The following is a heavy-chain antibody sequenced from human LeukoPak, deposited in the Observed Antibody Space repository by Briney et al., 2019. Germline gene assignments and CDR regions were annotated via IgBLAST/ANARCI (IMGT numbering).Heavy chain of an antibody. Sequence: SETLSLTCTVSGVSMSSYYWSWIRQPPGKGLEWIGYIYYSGSTKYNPSLKSRVTISVDTSKNQFSLKLSSVTATDTAVYYCARGARAGYNLEPFDYWGQGTLVTVSS. D-gene: IGHD5-24*01. CDR2: IYYSGST. V-gene: IGHV4-59*08. CDR3: ARGARAGYNLEPFDY. CDR1: GVSMSSYY. J-gene: IGHJ4*02.